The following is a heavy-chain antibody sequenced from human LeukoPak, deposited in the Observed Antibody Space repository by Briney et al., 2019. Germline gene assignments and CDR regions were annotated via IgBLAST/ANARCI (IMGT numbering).Heavy chain of an antibody. CDR1: GGSISSYY. V-gene: IGHV4-59*01. CDR2: IYYSGST. Sequence: PSETLSLTCTVSGGSISSYYWSWIRQPPGKGLEWIGYIYYSGSTNYNPSLKSRVTISVDTSKNQFSLKLSSVTAAVTAVYYCARSRYYYYMDVWGKGTTVTVSS. CDR3: ARSRYYYYMDV. J-gene: IGHJ6*03.